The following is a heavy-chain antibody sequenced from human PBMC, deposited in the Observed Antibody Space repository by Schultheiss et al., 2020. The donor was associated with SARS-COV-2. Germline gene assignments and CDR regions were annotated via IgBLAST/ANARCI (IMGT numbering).Heavy chain of an antibody. CDR1: GGSFSGYN. D-gene: IGHD1-14*01. CDR3: ARGHRDYFDY. V-gene: IGHV4-34*01. Sequence: SETLSLTCAVYGGSFSGYNWSWIRQPPGKGLEWIGEINHSGSTNYNPSLKSRVTISVDTSKNQFSLKLSSVTAADTAVYYCARGHRDYFDYWGQGTLVTVSS. CDR2: INHSGST. J-gene: IGHJ4*02.